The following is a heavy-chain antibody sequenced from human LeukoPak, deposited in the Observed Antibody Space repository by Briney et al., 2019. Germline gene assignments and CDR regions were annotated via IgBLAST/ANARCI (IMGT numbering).Heavy chain of an antibody. D-gene: IGHD5-24*01. Sequence: PGGSLTLSCAASGXTFSSYAMSWVRQAPGKGREWVSAISGSGGSTYYADSVKGRFTISRDNSKNPLYLQMTSLRAEDTAVYYCAKEGMATPYYYYGMDVWGQGTTVTVSS. CDR1: GXTFSSYA. V-gene: IGHV3-23*01. J-gene: IGHJ6*02. CDR3: AKEGMATPYYYYGMDV. CDR2: ISGSGGST.